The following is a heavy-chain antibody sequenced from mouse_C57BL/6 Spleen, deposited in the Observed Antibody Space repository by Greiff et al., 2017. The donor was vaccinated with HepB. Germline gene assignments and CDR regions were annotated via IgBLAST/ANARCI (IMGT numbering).Heavy chain of an antibody. CDR3: ARDIDGSGDFDD. J-gene: IGHJ2*01. D-gene: IGHD1-1*01. CDR1: GFTFTDYY. CDR2: IRNKANGYTT. V-gene: IGHV7-3*01. Sequence: EVKLVESGGGLVQPGGSLSLSCAASGFTFTDYYMSWVRQPPGKALEWLGFIRNKANGYTTEYSASVKGRFTISRDNSQSILYLQMNALRAEDSATYYCARDIDGSGDFDDWGQGTTLTVSS.